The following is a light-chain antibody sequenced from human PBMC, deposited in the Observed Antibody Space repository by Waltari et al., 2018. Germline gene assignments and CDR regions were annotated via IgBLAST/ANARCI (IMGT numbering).Light chain of an antibody. Sequence: DIQMTQSPSSLSASIGDRVTITCRASQSISTYLNWYQPKVGQAPKLLIHSASRLQSGVPSTFSGSGSGAAFTLTISSLQPEDFATYFCQQSYAPPFTFGPGTKVEIK. CDR3: QQSYAPPFT. CDR1: QSISTY. J-gene: IGKJ3*01. V-gene: IGKV1-39*01. CDR2: SAS.